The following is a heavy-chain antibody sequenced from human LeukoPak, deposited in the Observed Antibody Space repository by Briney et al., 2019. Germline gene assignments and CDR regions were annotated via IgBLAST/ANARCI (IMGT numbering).Heavy chain of an antibody. CDR1: GGSISSFY. D-gene: IGHD5-18*01. J-gene: IGHJ3*02. Sequence: SETLSLTCTVSGGSISSFYWSWIRQPPGKGLELIGYIYYSGSTNYNPSLKSRVTISVDTSKNQFSLKLSSVTAAGMIVYYCVRVWIQLWSDAFDICGQRTMVTVSS. CDR2: IYYSGST. V-gene: IGHV4-59*01. CDR3: VRVWIQLWSDAFDI.